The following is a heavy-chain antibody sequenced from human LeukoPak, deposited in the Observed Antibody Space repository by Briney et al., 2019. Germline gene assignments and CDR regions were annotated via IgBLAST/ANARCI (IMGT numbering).Heavy chain of an antibody. D-gene: IGHD4-17*01. CDR2: HSSSGGHT. CDR1: GFTFRTYS. Sequence: GGSLRLSCVVSGFTFRTYSMNWVRQAPGKGLEWVSSHSSSGGHTNYADSVKGRLTISRDNAKNSLFLQMNSLRVEDTAVYYCAKDLDYANWFDPWGQGTLVTVSS. V-gene: IGHV3-21*01. J-gene: IGHJ5*02. CDR3: AKDLDYANWFDP.